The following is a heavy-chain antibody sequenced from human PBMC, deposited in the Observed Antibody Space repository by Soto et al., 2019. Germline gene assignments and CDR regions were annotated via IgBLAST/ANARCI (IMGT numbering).Heavy chain of an antibody. J-gene: IGHJ5*02. CDR2: IGGSGGST. V-gene: IGHV3-23*01. Sequence: EVQLLESGGGLVQPGGSLRISCTASGFSFSSYAMTWVRQAPGKGLEWVSTIGGSGGSTYYTDSVKGRFTISRDNSKDTLYMQMNRLRVEDMAVYYCATDYGGNSGWFDPWGQGTLVTVSS. CDR3: ATDYGGNSGWFDP. D-gene: IGHD4-17*01. CDR1: GFSFSSYA.